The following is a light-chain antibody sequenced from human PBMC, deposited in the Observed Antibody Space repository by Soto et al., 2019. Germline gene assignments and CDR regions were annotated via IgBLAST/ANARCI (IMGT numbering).Light chain of an antibody. Sequence: DIQMTQSPSSLSASVGDRVTITCRASQSISSYLNWYQQKPGKAPNLLVYAASGLQSGVPSRFSGSGSGTDFTLTISSLQPEDFATYYCQQSFRTPITFGQGTRLEIK. J-gene: IGKJ5*01. V-gene: IGKV1-39*01. CDR3: QQSFRTPIT. CDR1: QSISSY. CDR2: AAS.